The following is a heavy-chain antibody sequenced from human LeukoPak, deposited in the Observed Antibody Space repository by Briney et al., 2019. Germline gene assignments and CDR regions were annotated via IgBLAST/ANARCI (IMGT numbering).Heavy chain of an antibody. V-gene: IGHV3-23*01. D-gene: IGHD5-24*01. CDR1: GFGVHTFA. CDR2: ITKYDGRV. CDR3: AKDHSADGWPTFEY. J-gene: IGHJ4*02. Sequence: GGSLRLSCAVSGFGVHTFAMSWVRLAPGKGLEWLSSITKYDGRVYYADSVRGRFTISRDNSQNELYLQMNSLRADDSAIYYCAKDHSADGWPTFEYWGRGTLVTVSS.